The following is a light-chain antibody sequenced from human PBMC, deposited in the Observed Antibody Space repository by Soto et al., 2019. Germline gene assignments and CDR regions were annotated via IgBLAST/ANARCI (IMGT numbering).Light chain of an antibody. CDR3: QQYATPPLT. J-gene: IGKJ1*01. Sequence: ENVLTQSPGTLSLSPGERATLSCRASQSVGNNYLAWHKQKPGQPPRLLIFDASNRATGIPDRFSGSGSGADFTLTINRLDPDDFAVFYCQQYATPPLTFGQGTKVEVK. CDR1: QSVGNNY. CDR2: DAS. V-gene: IGKV3-20*01.